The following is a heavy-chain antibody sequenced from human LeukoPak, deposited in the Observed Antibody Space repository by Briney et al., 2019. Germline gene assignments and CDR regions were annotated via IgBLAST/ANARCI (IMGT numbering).Heavy chain of an antibody. J-gene: IGHJ2*01. Sequence: PSETLSLTCTVSADSISSYYWSWIRQPPEKGPEWIGYIYYTGSTNYNPSLNSRVTISLDTSKTQFSLKMNSVTAADTAIYYCARLQRITMSGPDYWYFDLWGRGTLVTVSS. CDR1: ADSISSYY. D-gene: IGHD3-10*02. CDR3: ARLQRITMSGPDYWYFDL. CDR2: IYYTGST. V-gene: IGHV4-59*01.